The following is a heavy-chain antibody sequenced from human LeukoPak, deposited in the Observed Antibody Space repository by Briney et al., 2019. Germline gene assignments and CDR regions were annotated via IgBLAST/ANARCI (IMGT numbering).Heavy chain of an antibody. CDR1: GFIVNNNY. V-gene: IGHV3-15*01. Sequence: GGSLRLSCAASGFIVNNNYMSWVRQAPGKGLEWVGRIKSKTDGGTTDYAAPVKGRFTISRDDSKNTLYLQMNSLKTEDTAVYYCTTDWMTTVTTRVYYYYGMDVWGQGTTVTVSS. D-gene: IGHD4-11*01. CDR2: IKSKTDGGTT. J-gene: IGHJ6*02. CDR3: TTDWMTTVTTRVYYYYGMDV.